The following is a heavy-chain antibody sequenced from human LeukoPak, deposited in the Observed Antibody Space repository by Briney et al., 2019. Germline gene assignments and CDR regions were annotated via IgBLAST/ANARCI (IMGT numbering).Heavy chain of an antibody. CDR3: VKDGWDY. CDR2: ISESGGAT. CDR1: GFPFSGYT. Sequence: GGSLRLSCSASGFPFSGYTMDWVRQAPGKGLEWVSSISESGGATYYADSVKGRFIISRDNSMNTLYLQMNSLRVEDTAVYYCVKDGWDYWGQGTLVTVSS. J-gene: IGHJ4*02. D-gene: IGHD2-2*03. V-gene: IGHV3-23*01.